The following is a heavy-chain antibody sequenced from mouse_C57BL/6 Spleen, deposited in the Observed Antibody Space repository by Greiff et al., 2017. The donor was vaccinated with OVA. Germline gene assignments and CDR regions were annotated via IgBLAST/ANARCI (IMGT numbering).Heavy chain of an antibody. CDR2: IDPSDSYT. Sequence: QVQLQQPGAELLMPGASVKLSCKASGYTFTSYWMHWVKQRPGQGLEWIGEIDPSDSYTNYNQKFKGKSTLTVDKSSSTAYMQLSSLTSEDSAVYYCARWDYYGSPWFAYWGQGTLVTVSA. CDR1: GYTFTSYW. D-gene: IGHD1-1*01. V-gene: IGHV1-69*01. CDR3: ARWDYYGSPWFAY. J-gene: IGHJ3*01.